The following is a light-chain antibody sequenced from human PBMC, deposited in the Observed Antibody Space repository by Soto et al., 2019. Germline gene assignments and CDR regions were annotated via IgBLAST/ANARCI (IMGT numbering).Light chain of an antibody. CDR2: DAF. Sequence: EIVLAQSPATVSLSPGARATLSCRAIQSVSIYLAWYQQKPGQPPRLLIYDAFNRATGIPARFSGSGSGTDFTLTISSLEPEDFVVYYCQQRSNWPITFGQRTRLANK. CDR1: QSVSIY. CDR3: QQRSNWPIT. V-gene: IGKV3-11*01. J-gene: IGKJ5*01.